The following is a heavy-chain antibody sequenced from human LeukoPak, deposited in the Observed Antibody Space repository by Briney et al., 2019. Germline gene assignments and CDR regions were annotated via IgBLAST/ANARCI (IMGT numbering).Heavy chain of an antibody. CDR1: GYSISSGYY. J-gene: IGHJ4*02. CDR2: IFHSGST. CDR3: ARERGYFDTRDY. D-gene: IGHD3-9*01. V-gene: IGHV4-38-2*02. Sequence: SETLSLTCTVSGYSISSGYYWGWIRQPPGEGLEWIGSIFHSGSTYYNPSLKSRVTISVDTSKNQFSLKLSSVTAADTAVYYCARERGYFDTRDYWGQGTLVTVSS.